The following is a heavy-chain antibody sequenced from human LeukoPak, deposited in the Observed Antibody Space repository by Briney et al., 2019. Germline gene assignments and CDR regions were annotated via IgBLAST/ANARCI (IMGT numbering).Heavy chain of an antibody. V-gene: IGHV1-69*13. J-gene: IGHJ3*02. CDR2: IIPIFGTA. CDR1: GYTFTSYY. D-gene: IGHD3-16*01. Sequence: SVKVSCKASGYTFTSYYMHWVRQAPGQGLGWMGGIIPIFGTANYAQKFQGRVTITADESTSTAYMELSSLRSEDTAVYYCARGAPYSLFDIWGQGTMVTVSS. CDR3: ARGAPYSLFDI.